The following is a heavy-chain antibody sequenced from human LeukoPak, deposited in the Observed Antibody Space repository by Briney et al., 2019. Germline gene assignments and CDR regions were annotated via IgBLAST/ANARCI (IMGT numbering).Heavy chain of an antibody. V-gene: IGHV1-69*05. J-gene: IGHJ6*03. Sequence: SVKVSCKASGGTFSSYAISWVRQAPGQGLEWMGGIIPIFGTANYAQKFQGRVTITTDESTSTAYMELSSLRSEDTAVYYCARGRRRSSPLYYYYYYYYMDVWGKGTTVTVSS. CDR2: IIPIFGTA. CDR1: GGTFSSYA. CDR3: ARGRRRSSPLYYYYYYYYMDV. D-gene: IGHD1-26*01.